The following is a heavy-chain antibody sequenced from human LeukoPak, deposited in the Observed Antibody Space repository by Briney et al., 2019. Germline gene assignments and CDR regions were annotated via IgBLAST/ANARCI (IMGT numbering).Heavy chain of an antibody. CDR1: GFTFDDYG. CDR3: AKTPYSTSPYYYFDY. Sequence: PGGSLRLSCAATGFTFDDYGIHWVRQAPGKGLEWVSGISWNSGSIDYGDSVKGRFTISRDNAKSSLYLQMNSLRAEDAALYYCAKTPYSTSPYYYFDYWGQGTLVTVSS. V-gene: IGHV3-9*01. D-gene: IGHD2-2*01. J-gene: IGHJ4*02. CDR2: ISWNSGSI.